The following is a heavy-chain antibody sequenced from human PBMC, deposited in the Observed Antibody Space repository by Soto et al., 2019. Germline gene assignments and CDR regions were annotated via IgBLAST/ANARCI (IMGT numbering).Heavy chain of an antibody. D-gene: IGHD1-26*01. CDR1: GFTFSSYG. CDR3: AREVGATTLDY. CDR2: IWYDGSNK. J-gene: IGHJ4*02. V-gene: IGHV3-33*01. Sequence: QVQLVESGGGVVQTGRSLRLSCAASGFTFSSYGMHWVRQAPGKGLEWVAVIWYDGSNKYYADSVKGRFTISRDNSKNPLYLQMNSLRAEDTAVYYCAREVGATTLDYWGQGTLVTVSS.